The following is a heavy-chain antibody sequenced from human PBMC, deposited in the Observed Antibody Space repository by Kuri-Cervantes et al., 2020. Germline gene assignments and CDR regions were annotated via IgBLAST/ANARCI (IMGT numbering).Heavy chain of an antibody. CDR3: AKAAALSSGYHFVV. V-gene: IGHV3-53*01. CDR2: IYSVGGT. CDR1: GFTVSSNY. J-gene: IGHJ4*02. Sequence: GGSLRLSCAASGFTVSSNYMSWVRQAPGKGLEWVSVIYSVGGTFYADSVKGRFTISRDNSKNTLYLQMDSLRAEDTAVYYCAKAAALSSGYHFVVWGQGTLVTVSS. D-gene: IGHD3-22*01.